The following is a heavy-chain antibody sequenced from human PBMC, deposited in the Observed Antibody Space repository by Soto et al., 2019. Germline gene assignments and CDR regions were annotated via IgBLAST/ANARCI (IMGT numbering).Heavy chain of an antibody. V-gene: IGHV4-59*01. Sequence: SETLSLTCTVSGGSFDTYHWSWLRQSPGRGLEWIGYVYSGGSTNYNPSLKSRVTISLDTSRNQFSLKMTSISAADTAVYFCARQPYINHSFGWFDTWGQGAQVTVSS. CDR2: VYSGGST. D-gene: IGHD4-4*01. J-gene: IGHJ5*02. CDR1: GGSFDTYH. CDR3: ARQPYINHSFGWFDT.